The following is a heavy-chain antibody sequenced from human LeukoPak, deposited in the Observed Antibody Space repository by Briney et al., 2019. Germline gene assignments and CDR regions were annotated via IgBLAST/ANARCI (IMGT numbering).Heavy chain of an antibody. CDR2: VDHTGST. V-gene: IGHV4-59*01. J-gene: IGHJ6*03. Sequence: SETLSLTCSVSDDSITMYYWTWIRQPPGKGLEWIGYVDHTGSTNFNPSLNGRVSISRDTTKNLFSLRLRSVTAADTAVYFCARGRVSSSTWYSTYYYYFYTDVWGKGTTVTVSS. D-gene: IGHD1-1*01. CDR3: ARGRVSSSTWYSTYYYYFYTDV. CDR1: DDSITMYY.